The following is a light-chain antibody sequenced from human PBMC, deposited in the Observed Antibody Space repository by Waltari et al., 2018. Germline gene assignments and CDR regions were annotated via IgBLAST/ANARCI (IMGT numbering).Light chain of an antibody. CDR1: QTISIW. CDR2: KAS. V-gene: IGKV1-5*03. J-gene: IGKJ1*01. Sequence: DIQMTQSPSTLSASVGDRVTITCRARQTISIWLAWYQQKPGNAPNLLIYKASALESGVLSSFSGSGSVTDFTLTISSLQPDDFATYYCQQYNTSPWTFGQGTKVEIK. CDR3: QQYNTSPWT.